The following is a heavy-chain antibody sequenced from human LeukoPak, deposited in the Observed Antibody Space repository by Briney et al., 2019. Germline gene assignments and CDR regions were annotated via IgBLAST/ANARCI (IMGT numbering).Heavy chain of an antibody. Sequence: SETLSLTCTVSGGSISSYYWSWIRQPPGKGLEWIGYIYYSGSTYYNPSLKSRVTISVDTSKNQFSLKLSSVTAADTAVYYCARHQRDGLYDAFDIWGQGTMVTVSS. J-gene: IGHJ3*02. D-gene: IGHD5-24*01. V-gene: IGHV4-59*04. CDR2: IYYSGST. CDR1: GGSISSYY. CDR3: ARHQRDGLYDAFDI.